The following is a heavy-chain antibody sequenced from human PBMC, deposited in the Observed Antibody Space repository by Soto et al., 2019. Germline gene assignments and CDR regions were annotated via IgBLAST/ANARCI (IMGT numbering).Heavy chain of an antibody. CDR3: ARHLGPILPFDY. CDR1: GGSISSGSYY. Sequence: PSETLSLTCTVSGGSISSGSYYWGWIRQPPGKGLEWIGSIYYSGTTYYNPSLKSPVTMSVDASKSQFSLKLNSVTAADAAVYYGARHLGPILPFDYGGQGALVTVSS. CDR2: IYYSGTT. J-gene: IGHJ4*02. D-gene: IGHD2-2*02. V-gene: IGHV4-39*01.